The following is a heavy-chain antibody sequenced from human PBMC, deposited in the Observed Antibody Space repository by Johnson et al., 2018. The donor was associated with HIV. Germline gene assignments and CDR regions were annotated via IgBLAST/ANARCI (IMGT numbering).Heavy chain of an antibody. CDR2: IWYDGSNK. D-gene: IGHD3-10*01. V-gene: IGHV3-33*06. CDR1: GFTFSSFG. CDR3: AKDSPGEGDAFDI. Sequence: QVQLVESGGGVVQPGTSLRLSCAASGFTFSSFGMHWVRQAPGKGLEWVAVIWYDGSNKYYADSVKGRFTISRDNSKNTLYLQMNSLRAEDTAVYYCAKDSPGEGDAFDIWGQGTMVTVSS. J-gene: IGHJ3*02.